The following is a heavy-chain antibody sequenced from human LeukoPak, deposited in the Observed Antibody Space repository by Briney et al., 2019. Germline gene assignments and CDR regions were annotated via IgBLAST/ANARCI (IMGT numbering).Heavy chain of an antibody. CDR1: GYTFTGYY. J-gene: IGHJ4*02. V-gene: IGHV1-2*02. CDR3: ARHGVGATPTPFDY. D-gene: IGHD1-26*01. Sequence: ASVKVSCKAPGYTFTGYYMHWVRQAPGQGLEWMGWINPNSGGTNYAQKFQGRVTMTRDTSISTACMELSRLRSDDTAVYYCARHGVGATPTPFDYWGQGTLVTVSS. CDR2: INPNSGGT.